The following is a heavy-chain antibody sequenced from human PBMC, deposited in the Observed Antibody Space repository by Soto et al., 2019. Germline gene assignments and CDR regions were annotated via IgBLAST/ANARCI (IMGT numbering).Heavy chain of an antibody. Sequence: EVQLVESGGGLVKPGGSLRLSCAASGFTFTDAWLNWVRQAPGKGLEWVGRIKSKTAGGAIDYTTPVEGRVTISRDDSENTLYLQMNSLKTEDTAVYYCDTDGGRWGQGTLVTVSS. J-gene: IGHJ4*02. CDR2: IKSKTAGGAI. V-gene: IGHV3-15*07. CDR3: DTDGGR. CDR1: GFTFTDAW.